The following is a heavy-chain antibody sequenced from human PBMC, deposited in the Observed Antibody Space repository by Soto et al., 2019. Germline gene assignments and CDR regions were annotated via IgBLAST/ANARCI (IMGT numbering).Heavy chain of an antibody. J-gene: IGHJ6*02. D-gene: IGHD2-15*01. Sequence: PGGSLRLSCAASGFTFSSYGMHWVRQAPGKGLEWVAVISYDGSNKYYADSVKGRFTISRDNSKNTLYLQMNSLRAEDTAVYYCAKVGGCSGGICYSGYYYYYGMDVWGQGTTVTVSS. CDR1: GFTFSSYG. CDR2: ISYDGSNK. CDR3: AKVGGCSGGICYSGYYYYYGMDV. V-gene: IGHV3-30*18.